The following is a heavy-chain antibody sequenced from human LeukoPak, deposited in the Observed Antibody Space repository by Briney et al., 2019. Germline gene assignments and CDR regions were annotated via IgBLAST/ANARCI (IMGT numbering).Heavy chain of an antibody. CDR3: ARDHGDLGAFDI. CDR1: GFTFSTYA. V-gene: IGHV3-72*01. J-gene: IGHJ3*02. Sequence: GGSLRLSCAASGFTFSTYAMSWVRQAPGKGLEWVGRIRNKAERYTTEYAASVKGRFTLSRDDSKSSLYLQMNSLKPEDMAVYYCARDHGDLGAFDIWGQGTMVTVSS. CDR2: IRNKAERYTT. D-gene: IGHD4-17*01.